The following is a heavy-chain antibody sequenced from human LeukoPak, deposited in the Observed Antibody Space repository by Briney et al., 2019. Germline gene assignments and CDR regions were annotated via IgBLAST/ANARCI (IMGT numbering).Heavy chain of an antibody. J-gene: IGHJ4*02. Sequence: PGGSLRLSCAASGFTFNSYAMSWVRQAPGKGLEWVSAISGSGGSTYYADSVKGRFTISRDNSKNTLYLQMNSLRAKDTAVYYCAKRERGSYSLDYWGQGTLVTVSS. CDR3: AKRERGSYSLDY. D-gene: IGHD1-26*01. CDR1: GFTFNSYA. CDR2: ISGSGGST. V-gene: IGHV3-23*01.